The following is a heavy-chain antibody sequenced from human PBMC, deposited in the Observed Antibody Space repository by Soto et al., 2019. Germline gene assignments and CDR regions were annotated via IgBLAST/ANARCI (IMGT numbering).Heavy chain of an antibody. CDR1: GFTFSSYA. Sequence: EVQLLESGGGLVQPGGSLRLSCAASGFTFSSYAMSWVRQAPGKGLEWVSAISGSGGSTNYADSVKGRFTISRDNSKNTMYLQMNSLRAEDTAVYYCAKDQGIGYSSGWYIDYWGQGTLVTVSS. D-gene: IGHD6-19*01. CDR2: ISGSGGST. CDR3: AKDQGIGYSSGWYIDY. J-gene: IGHJ4*02. V-gene: IGHV3-23*01.